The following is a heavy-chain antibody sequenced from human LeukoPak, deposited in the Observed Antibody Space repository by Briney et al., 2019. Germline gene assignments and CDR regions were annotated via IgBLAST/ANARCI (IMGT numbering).Heavy chain of an antibody. Sequence: GESLKISCKGSGYSFTSYWIGWVRQMPGKGLEWMGIIYPGDSVTRYSPSFQGQVTISADKSISTAYLQWSSLKASDTAMYYCARLARGYSSSPTYGMDVWGQGTTVTVSS. D-gene: IGHD6-13*01. CDR1: GYSFTSYW. CDR3: ARLARGYSSSPTYGMDV. V-gene: IGHV5-51*01. J-gene: IGHJ6*02. CDR2: IYPGDSVT.